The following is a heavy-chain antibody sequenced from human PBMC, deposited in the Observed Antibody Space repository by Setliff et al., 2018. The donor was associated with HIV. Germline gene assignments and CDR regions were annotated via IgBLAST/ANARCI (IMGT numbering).Heavy chain of an antibody. V-gene: IGHV1-8*02. D-gene: IGHD6-25*01. CDR1: GYTFTSSD. J-gene: IGHJ6*03. CDR3: ARGAWYTSGWHSSRYMDV. CDR2: VNPKSGNT. Sequence: ASVKVSCKASGYTFTSSDIYWVRQATGQGLEWMGWVNPKSGNTGYAQKFQGRVIMTRDTSISTVYMELRGLRSEDTAVYYCARGAWYTSGWHSSRYMDVWGKGTTVTVSS.